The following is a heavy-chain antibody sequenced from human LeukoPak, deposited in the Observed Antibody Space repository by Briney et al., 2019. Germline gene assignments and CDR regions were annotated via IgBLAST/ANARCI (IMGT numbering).Heavy chain of an antibody. J-gene: IGHJ4*02. CDR1: GFTFSSYA. D-gene: IGHD6-13*01. Sequence: GGSLRLSCAASGFTFSSYAMSWVXQAPGXGLEWVSSISGNSGRTYYADSVKGRFSISRDNSNNTLYLQMNSLRAEDAAVYYCAKSTSSWERVDYWGQGALVTVSS. CDR2: ISGNSGRT. V-gene: IGHV3-23*01. CDR3: AKSTSSWERVDY.